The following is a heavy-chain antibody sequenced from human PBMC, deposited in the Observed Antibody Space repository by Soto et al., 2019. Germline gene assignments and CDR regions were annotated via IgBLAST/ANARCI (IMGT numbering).Heavy chain of an antibody. V-gene: IGHV3-7*04. J-gene: IGHJ4*02. D-gene: IGHD2-2*01. CDR2: IRQDGSEI. CDR3: AREVVVSRGASYFGY. CDR1: GFTFSSYS. Sequence: PGGSLRLSCGASGFTFSSYSMNWVRQAPGKGLEWVANIRQDGSEINYVDSVKGRFTISRDNTKNSLYLQMNSLRAEDTAIYYCAREVVVSRGASYFGYWGPGTLVTVSS.